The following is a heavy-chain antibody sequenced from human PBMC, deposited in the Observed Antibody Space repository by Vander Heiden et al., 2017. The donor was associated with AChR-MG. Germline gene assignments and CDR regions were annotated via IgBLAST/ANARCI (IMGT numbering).Heavy chain of an antibody. CDR3: ARDLAYYGMDV. CDR1: GTTLTSHY. Sequence: QVQLVQSGAEVRKPGASVKISCKASGTTLTSHYIHWVRQAPGQGLEWMGVISPNGGITRYAQKLQGRVTMTDDTSTSTVYVELSSLRPEDTAVYYCARDLAYYGMDVWGQGTTVTGSS. J-gene: IGHJ6*02. CDR2: ISPNGGIT. V-gene: IGHV1-46*03.